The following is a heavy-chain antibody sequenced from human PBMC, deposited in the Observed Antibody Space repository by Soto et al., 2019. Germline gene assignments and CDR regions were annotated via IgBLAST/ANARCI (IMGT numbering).Heavy chain of an antibody. D-gene: IGHD1-1*01. J-gene: IGHJ6*02. V-gene: IGHV1-3*01. CDR2: INAGNGNT. Sequence: ASVKVSCKASGYTFTSYAMHWVRQAPGQRLEWMGWINAGNGNTKYSQKFQGRVTITRDTSASTAYMELSSLRSEDTAVYYCARGAWLGIQLERPAGYYGMDVWGQGTTVTVSS. CDR3: ARGAWLGIQLERPAGYYGMDV. CDR1: GYTFTSYA.